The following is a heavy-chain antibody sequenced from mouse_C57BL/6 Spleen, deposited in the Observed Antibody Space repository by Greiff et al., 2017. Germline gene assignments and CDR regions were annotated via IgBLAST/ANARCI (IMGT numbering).Heavy chain of an antibody. CDR3: ARDPAWFAY. J-gene: IGHJ3*01. Sequence: EVQGVESGGGLVKPGGSLKLSCAASGFTFSSYAMSWVRQTPEKRLEWVATISAGGSYTYYPDNVKGRFTIARDNAKNNLYLQMSHLKSEDTAMYYCARDPAWFAYWGQGTLVTVSA. V-gene: IGHV5-4*01. CDR1: GFTFSSYA. CDR2: ISAGGSYT.